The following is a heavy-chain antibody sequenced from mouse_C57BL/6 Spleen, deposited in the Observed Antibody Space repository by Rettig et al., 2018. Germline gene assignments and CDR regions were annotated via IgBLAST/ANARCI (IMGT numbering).Heavy chain of an antibody. CDR3: AKMEMYGNVDY. CDR2: INPNSRTI. Sequence: KLLQSGGGLVQPGGSLKLSCAASGIDFSRYWMGWVRRAPGKGLEWIGEINPNSRTINYAPSLKDKVIIARDNAKNTLYLQMSKVRSEDAALYYCAKMEMYGNVDYWGQGTTLT. V-gene: IGHV4-1*01. J-gene: IGHJ2*01. CDR1: GIDFSRYW. D-gene: IGHD2-10*02.